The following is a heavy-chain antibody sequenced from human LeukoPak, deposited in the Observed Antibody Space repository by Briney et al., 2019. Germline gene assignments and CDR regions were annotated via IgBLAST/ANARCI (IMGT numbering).Heavy chain of an antibody. D-gene: IGHD3-10*01. CDR2: IYYSGST. CDR3: ARDVMVGFGELFRWFDP. CDR1: GGSISSYY. Sequence: SETLSLTCTVSGGSISSYYWSWIRQPPGKGLEWIGYIYYSGSTNYNPSLKSRVTISVDTSKNQFSLKLSSVTAADAAVYYCARDVMVGFGELFRWFDPWGQGTVVTVSS. V-gene: IGHV4-59*12. J-gene: IGHJ5*02.